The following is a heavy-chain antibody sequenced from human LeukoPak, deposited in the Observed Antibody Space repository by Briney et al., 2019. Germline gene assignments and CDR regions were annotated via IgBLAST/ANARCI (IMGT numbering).Heavy chain of an antibody. Sequence: PGESLKISCKGSGYIFTSHGIGWVRQMSGKGLEWMGNIHPRDSDTRYSPSFKGQVTISADKSITTAYLQWSSLKASDTAMYFCARRLVGATTAVFDYWGQGTLVTVSS. V-gene: IGHV5-51*01. CDR3: ARRLVGATTAVFDY. D-gene: IGHD1-26*01. J-gene: IGHJ4*02. CDR1: GYIFTSHG. CDR2: IHPRDSDT.